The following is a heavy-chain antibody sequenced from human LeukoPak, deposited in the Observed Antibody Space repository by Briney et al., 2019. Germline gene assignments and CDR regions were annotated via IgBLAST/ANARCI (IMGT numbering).Heavy chain of an antibody. V-gene: IGHV5-51*01. D-gene: IGHD6-19*01. CDR2: IYPGDSDT. J-gene: IGHJ5*02. CDR1: GYTFSNYW. Sequence: PGESLNISCRCSGYTFSNYWIAWVRQLPGKGLEWMGIIYPGDSDTTYSPSFQGQVTISVDKSINTTYLQWKSLKASDSAMYYCARQGIAVAGTLWLDPWGQGTLVTVSS. CDR3: ARQGIAVAGTLWLDP.